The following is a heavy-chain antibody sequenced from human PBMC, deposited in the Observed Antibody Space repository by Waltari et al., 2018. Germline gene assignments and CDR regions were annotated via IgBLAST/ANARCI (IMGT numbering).Heavy chain of an antibody. CDR2: IYHSGST. V-gene: IGHV4-38-2*01. D-gene: IGHD2-15*01. CDR3: ARVRGYCSGGSCYPPWDLDY. Sequence: QVQLQESGPGLVKPSETLSLTCAVSGYSISSGYYWGWIRQPPGKGLEWIGSIYHSGSTYYNPSLKSRVTISVATSKNQFSLKLSSVTAADTAVYYCARVRGYCSGGSCYPPWDLDYWGQGTLVTVSS. J-gene: IGHJ4*02. CDR1: GYSISSGYY.